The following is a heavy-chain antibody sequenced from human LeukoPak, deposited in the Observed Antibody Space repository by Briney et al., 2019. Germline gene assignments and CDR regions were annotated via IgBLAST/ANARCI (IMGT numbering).Heavy chain of an antibody. D-gene: IGHD2-2*01. V-gene: IGHV1-69*13. CDR3: ARGLYCSSSNSCYDYGMDV. Sequence: SGKVSCKASGGTFRNFGLNWVRQAPGQGLEWMGAIIPILGTAKYAQKLQGRVTITADESTSTAYMELSSLRSEDTAVYYCARGLYCSSSNSCYDYGMDVWGQGTTVTVSS. CDR1: GGTFRNFG. CDR2: IIPILGTA. J-gene: IGHJ6*02.